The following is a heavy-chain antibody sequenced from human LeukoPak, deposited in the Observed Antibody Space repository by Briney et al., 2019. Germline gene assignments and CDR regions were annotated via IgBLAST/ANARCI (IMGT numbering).Heavy chain of an antibody. CDR2: INPSGGST. J-gene: IGHJ6*02. CDR3: ARGGTAAGTYYYYGMDV. Sequence: ASVKVSCKASGYTFTSYYMHWVRQAPGQGLEWMGIINPSGGSTSYAQKFQGRVTMTRDTSTSTVYMELSSLRSEDTAVYYCARGGTAAGTYYYYGMDVWDQGTTVTVSS. V-gene: IGHV1-46*01. CDR1: GYTFTSYY. D-gene: IGHD6-13*01.